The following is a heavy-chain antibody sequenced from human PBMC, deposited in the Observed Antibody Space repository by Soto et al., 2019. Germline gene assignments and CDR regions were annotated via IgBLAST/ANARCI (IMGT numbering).Heavy chain of an antibody. CDR1: GFTFSSYG. CDR2: ISYDGSNK. CDR3: AKADSIAVAGTGYYGMDV. Sequence: QVQLVESGGGVVQPGRSLRLSCAASGFTFSSYGMHWVRQAPGKGLEWVAVISYDGSNKYYADSVKGRFTISRDNSKNTXXLQMNSLRAEDTAVYYCAKADSIAVAGTGYYGMDVWGQGTTVTVSS. D-gene: IGHD6-19*01. V-gene: IGHV3-30*18. J-gene: IGHJ6*02.